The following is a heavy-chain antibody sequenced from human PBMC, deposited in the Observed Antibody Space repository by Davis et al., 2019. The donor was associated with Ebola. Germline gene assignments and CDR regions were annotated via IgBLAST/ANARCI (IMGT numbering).Heavy chain of an antibody. V-gene: IGHV4-34*01. CDR3: ARHRGGGSYYMPFDY. Sequence: MPSETLSLTCAVYGGSFSGYYWSWIRQPPGKGLEWIGEINHSGSTNYNPSLKSRVTISVDTSKNQFPLKLSSVTAADTAVYYCARHRGGGSYYMPFDYWGQGTLVTVSS. CDR2: INHSGST. CDR1: GGSFSGYY. J-gene: IGHJ4*02. D-gene: IGHD1-26*01.